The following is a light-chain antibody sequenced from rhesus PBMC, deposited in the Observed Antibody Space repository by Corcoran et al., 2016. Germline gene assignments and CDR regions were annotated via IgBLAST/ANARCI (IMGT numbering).Light chain of an antibody. J-gene: IGKJ1*01. CDR3: QQYDSGPWT. Sequence: DIQMTQSPSSLSASVGDTVTITCRASQSISSWLAWYQQKPGKAPNLLIYKASSLQSGVPSRFSGSGYGIDFPLTISSLQSEDFATYWCQQYDSGPWTFGQGTKVEI. CDR1: QSISSW. V-gene: IGKV1-22*01. CDR2: KAS.